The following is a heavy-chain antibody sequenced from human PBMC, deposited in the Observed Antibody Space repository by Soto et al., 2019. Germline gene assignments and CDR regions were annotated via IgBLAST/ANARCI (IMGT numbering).Heavy chain of an antibody. Sequence: GGSLRLSCVGSGFTFTDYSMLWVRQAPGKGLEWVSYISSTSNIAFYVDSVEGRFTTSRDNAKNSLYLQMNSLRDEDTAVYYCASCYGDYEFPCEYWGQGTLVTVSS. CDR2: ISSTSNIA. D-gene: IGHD4-17*01. V-gene: IGHV3-21*05. CDR1: GFTFTDYS. J-gene: IGHJ4*02. CDR3: ASCYGDYEFPCEY.